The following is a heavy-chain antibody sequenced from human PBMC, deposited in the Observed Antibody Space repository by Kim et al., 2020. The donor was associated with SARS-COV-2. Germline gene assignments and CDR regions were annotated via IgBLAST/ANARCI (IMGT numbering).Heavy chain of an antibody. CDR3: ARGREQWLVRGWFDP. Sequence: PSLKSRVTISVATAKNQFSLKLSSVTAADTAVYYCARGREQWLVRGWFDPWGQGTLVTVSS. J-gene: IGHJ5*02. V-gene: IGHV4-34*01. D-gene: IGHD6-19*01.